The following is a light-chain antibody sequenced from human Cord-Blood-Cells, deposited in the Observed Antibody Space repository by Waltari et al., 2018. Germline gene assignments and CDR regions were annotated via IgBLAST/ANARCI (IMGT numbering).Light chain of an antibody. CDR2: EDN. J-gene: IGLJ3*02. CDR1: SGSIASNY. Sequence: NFMLTQPHSVSESPGTTVTISSTRSSGSIASNYVQWYQQHPGSSPTTVTYEDNQRPSGVPDRFSGSIDSSSNSASLTISGLKTEDEADYYCQSYDSSNWVFGGGTKLTVL. V-gene: IGLV6-57*01. CDR3: QSYDSSNWV.